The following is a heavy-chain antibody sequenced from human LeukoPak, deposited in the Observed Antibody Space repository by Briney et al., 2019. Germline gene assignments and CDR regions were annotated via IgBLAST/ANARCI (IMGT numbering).Heavy chain of an antibody. CDR3: ATWIYCSGGSCYPSSFFG. V-gene: IGHV1-24*01. CDR1: GYTLTELS. J-gene: IGHJ4*02. D-gene: IGHD2-15*01. Sequence: ASVKVSCKVSGYTLTELSMHWVRQATGKGLEWMGGFDPEDGETIYAQKFQGRVTMTEDTSTDTAYMELSSLRSEDTAVYYCATWIYCSGGSCYPSSFFGWGQGTLVTVSS. CDR2: FDPEDGET.